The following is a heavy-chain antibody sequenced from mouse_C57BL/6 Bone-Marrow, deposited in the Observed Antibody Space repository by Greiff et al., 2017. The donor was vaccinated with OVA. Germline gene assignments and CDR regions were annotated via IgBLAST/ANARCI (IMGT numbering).Heavy chain of an antibody. CDR3: TRRSYYSNYFDY. CDR2: IRNKANNHAT. CDR1: GFTFSDAW. J-gene: IGHJ2*01. Sequence: EVQVVESGGGLVQPGGSMKLSCAASGFTFSDAWMDWVRQSPEKGLEWVAEIRNKANNHATYYAESVKGRFTISRDDSKSSVYLQMNSLRAEDTGIYYCTRRSYYSNYFDYWGQGTTLTVSS. D-gene: IGHD2-5*01. V-gene: IGHV6-6*01.